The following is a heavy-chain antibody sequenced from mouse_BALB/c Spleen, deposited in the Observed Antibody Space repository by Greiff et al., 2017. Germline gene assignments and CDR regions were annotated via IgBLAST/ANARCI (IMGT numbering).Heavy chain of an antibody. CDR3: ARGTTSGYAMDY. CDR2: ISSGGSYT. Sequence: EVKLVESGGGLVKPGGSLKLSCAASGFTFSSYAMSWVRQTPEKRLEWVATISSGGSYTYYPDSVKGRFTISRDNAKNTLYLQMSSLRSEDTAMYYCARGTTSGYAMDYWGQGTSVTVSS. J-gene: IGHJ4*01. V-gene: IGHV5-9-3*01. D-gene: IGHD1-1*01. CDR1: GFTFSSYA.